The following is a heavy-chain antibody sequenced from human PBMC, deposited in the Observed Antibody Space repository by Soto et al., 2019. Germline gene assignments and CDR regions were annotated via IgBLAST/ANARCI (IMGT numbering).Heavy chain of an antibody. D-gene: IGHD4-4*01. CDR1: GYTFTGYY. CDR3: ARGSLHDYSTVDY. V-gene: IGHV1-2*04. Sequence: QVQLVQSGAEVRKPGASVKVSCKASGYTFTGYYIHWVRQAPGQGLEWMGWINPNSGDTNYAQKFQAWVTMTRDTSISTAYMDLSRLKSDDTALYYCARGSLHDYSTVDYWGQGTLVTVSS. J-gene: IGHJ4*02. CDR2: INPNSGDT.